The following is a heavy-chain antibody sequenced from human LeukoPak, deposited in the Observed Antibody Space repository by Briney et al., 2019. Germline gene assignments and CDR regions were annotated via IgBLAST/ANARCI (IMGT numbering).Heavy chain of an antibody. Sequence: SETLSLTCTVSRGSISGYFWSWIRQSAGKGLEWIGRIHTSGRANYNPSLKSRVTMSVDTSKTQFSLKVNSVTAADTGVYYCARAPEFSSGWLLDYWGQGSLVTVSS. CDR2: IHTSGRA. CDR3: ARAPEFSSGWLLDY. CDR1: RGSISGYF. J-gene: IGHJ4*02. D-gene: IGHD6-19*01. V-gene: IGHV4-4*07.